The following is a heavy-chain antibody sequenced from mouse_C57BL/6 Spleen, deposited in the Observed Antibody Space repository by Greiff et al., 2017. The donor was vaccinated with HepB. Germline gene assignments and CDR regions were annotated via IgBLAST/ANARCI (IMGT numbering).Heavy chain of an antibody. D-gene: IGHD2-3*01. V-gene: IGHV1-82*01. Sequence: QVQLKQSGPELVKPGASVKISCKASGYAFSSSWMNWVKQRPGKGLEWIGRIYPGDGDTNYNGKFKGKATLTADKSSSTAYMQLSSLTSEDSAVYFCARWDGYPTYYAMDYWGQGTSVTVSS. J-gene: IGHJ4*01. CDR3: ARWDGYPTYYAMDY. CDR2: IYPGDGDT. CDR1: GYAFSSSW.